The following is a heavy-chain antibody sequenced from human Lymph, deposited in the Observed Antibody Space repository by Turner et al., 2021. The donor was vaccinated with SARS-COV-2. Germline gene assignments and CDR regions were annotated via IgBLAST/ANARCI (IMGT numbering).Heavy chain of an antibody. CDR1: GYTFTGYY. Sequence: QVQLVQSGAEVKKPGASVKVSCKASGYTFTGYYMHWVRQATGQRLDCMGCVNLNCIDTNYAHKFQAKVTKARDTSTSTAYMGLTNLRPGDTAFYDSARYRYLKSMVRAAEPFDDWGQGTLVTVSS. D-gene: IGHD3-10*01. CDR2: VNLNCIDT. CDR3: ARYRYLKSMVRAAEPFDD. V-gene: IGHV1-2*02. J-gene: IGHJ4*02.